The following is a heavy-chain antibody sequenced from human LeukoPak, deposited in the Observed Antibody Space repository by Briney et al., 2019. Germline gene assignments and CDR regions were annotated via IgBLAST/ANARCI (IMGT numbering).Heavy chain of an antibody. D-gene: IGHD5-18*01. V-gene: IGHV4-34*01. CDR2: INHSGST. CDR3: ARGVYNYGSDCYFDL. CDR1: GGSFSGYY. Sequence: SETLSLTCAVYGGSFSGYYWSWIRQPPGKRLEWIGEINHSGSTNYNPSLKSRVTISVDTSKNQFSLKLTSATAADTAVYYCARGVYNYGSDCYFDLWGRGTLVTVSS. J-gene: IGHJ2*01.